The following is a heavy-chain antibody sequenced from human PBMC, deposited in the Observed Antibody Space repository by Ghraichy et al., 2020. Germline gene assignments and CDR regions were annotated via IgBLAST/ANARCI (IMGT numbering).Heavy chain of an antibody. V-gene: IGHV4-59*01. CDR3: ARVGRGDAFDI. D-gene: IGHD2-15*01. CDR2: IYYSGST. Sequence: SETLSLTCTVSGGSISSYYWSWIRQPPGKGLEWIGYIYYSGSTNYNPSLKSRVTISVDTSKNQFSLKLSSVTAADTAVYYCARVGRGDAFDIWGQGTMVTVSS. J-gene: IGHJ3*02. CDR1: GGSISSYY.